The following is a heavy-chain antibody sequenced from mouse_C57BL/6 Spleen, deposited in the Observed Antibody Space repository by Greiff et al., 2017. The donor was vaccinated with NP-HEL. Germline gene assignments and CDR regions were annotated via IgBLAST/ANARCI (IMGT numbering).Heavy chain of an antibody. V-gene: IGHV5-17*01. CDR1: GFTFSDYG. CDR2: ISSGSRTI. J-gene: IGHJ3*01. D-gene: IGHD1-1*01. CDR3: ARPGSSAWFAY. Sequence: EVKLMESGGGLVKPGGSLKLSCAASGFTFSDYGMHWVRQAPEKGLEWVAYISSGSRTISYADTVTGRLTISRYNAKNTLFRQMTSLRSEDTAMYYCARPGSSAWFAYWGQGTLVTVSA.